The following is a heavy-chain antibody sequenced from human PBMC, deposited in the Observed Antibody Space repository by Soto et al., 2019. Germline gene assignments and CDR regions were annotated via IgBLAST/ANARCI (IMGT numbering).Heavy chain of an antibody. CDR2: INHSGST. D-gene: IGHD6-13*01. CDR1: GGSFSGYY. Sequence: SETLSLTCAAYGGSFSGYYWSWIRQPPGKGLEWIGEINHSGSTNYNPSLKSRVTISVDTSKNQFSLKLSSVTAADTAVYYCASMTPIAAAGTPWFDPWGQGTLVTVSS. V-gene: IGHV4-34*01. J-gene: IGHJ5*02. CDR3: ASMTPIAAAGTPWFDP.